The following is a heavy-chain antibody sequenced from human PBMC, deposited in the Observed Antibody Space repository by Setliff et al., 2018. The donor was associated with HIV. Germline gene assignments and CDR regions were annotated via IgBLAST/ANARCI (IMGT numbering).Heavy chain of an antibody. V-gene: IGHV4-39*01. J-gene: IGHJ6*03. CDR2: VYYSGTT. D-gene: IGHD4-4*01. CDR3: ARLVGTSNYRTNYLYYYYMDV. CDR1: GVSIRSDNFY. Sequence: SETLSLTCSVSGVSIRSDNFYWGWIRQPPGKGLEWIGRVYYSGTTYYNPSLKSRVTLSVDTSQNQFSLKLSSVTAADTAVYYCARLVGTSNYRTNYLYYYYMDVWGKGTTVTVSS.